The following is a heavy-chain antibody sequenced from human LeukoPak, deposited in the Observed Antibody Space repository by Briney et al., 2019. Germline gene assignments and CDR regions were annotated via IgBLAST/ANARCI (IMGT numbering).Heavy chain of an antibody. V-gene: IGHV4-59*08. CDR3: ARRLRQNLFDP. J-gene: IGHJ5*02. Sequence: SETLSLTCTVSGVSISSDYWSWIRLPPGKGLGWIGYIYYSGGSNYNPSLKSRVTMSVDTSKNQFSLKLTSVTAADTAVYYCARRLRQNLFDPWGQGTLVTVSS. D-gene: IGHD4-17*01. CDR1: GVSISSDY. CDR2: IYYSGGS.